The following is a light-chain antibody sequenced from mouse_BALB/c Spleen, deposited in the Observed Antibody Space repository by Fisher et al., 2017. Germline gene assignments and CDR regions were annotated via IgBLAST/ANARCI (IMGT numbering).Light chain of an antibody. V-gene: IGKV4-59*01. CDR1: SSVSY. CDR2: DTS. Sequence: IVLTQSPAIMSASPGEKVTMTCSASSSVSYMHWYQQKSGTSPKRWIYDTSKLASGVPARFSGSGSGTSYSLTISSMEAEDAATYYRQQWSSNPLTFGAGTKLELK. J-gene: IGKJ5*01. CDR3: QQWSSNPLT.